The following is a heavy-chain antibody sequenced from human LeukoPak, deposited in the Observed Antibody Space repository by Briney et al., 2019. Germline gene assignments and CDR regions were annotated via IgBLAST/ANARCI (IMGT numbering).Heavy chain of an antibody. CDR1: GGSFSSGGYY. J-gene: IGHJ3*02. D-gene: IGHD5-12*01. CDR2: IYHSGST. CDR3: ARQDVATSHDAFDI. Sequence: SQTLSLTCTVSGGSFSSGGYYWSWIRQPPGKGLEWIGYIYHSGSTYYNPSLKSRVTISVDRSKNQFSLKLSSVTAADTAVYFCARQDVATSHDAFDIWGQGTLVTVSS. V-gene: IGHV4-30-2*01.